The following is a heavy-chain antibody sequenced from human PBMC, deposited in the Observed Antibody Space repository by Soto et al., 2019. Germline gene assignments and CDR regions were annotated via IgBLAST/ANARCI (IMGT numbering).Heavy chain of an antibody. Sequence: QVQLVESGGGVVQPGRSLRLSCAASGFTFSSYAMHWVRQAPGKGLEWVAVISYDGSNKYYADSVKGRFTISRDNSKNTLYLQMNSLRAEDTAVYYCARTYMALDFDYWGQGTLVTVSS. V-gene: IGHV3-30-3*01. CDR3: ARTYMALDFDY. CDR2: ISYDGSNK. J-gene: IGHJ4*02. D-gene: IGHD5-18*01. CDR1: GFTFSSYA.